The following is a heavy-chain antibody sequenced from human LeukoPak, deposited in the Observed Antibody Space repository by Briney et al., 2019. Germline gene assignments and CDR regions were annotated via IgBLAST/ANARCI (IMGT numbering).Heavy chain of an antibody. D-gene: IGHD3-10*01. V-gene: IGHV4-59*01. CDR2: SGSS. J-gene: IGHJ6*02. CDR3: ARTRRHYYGSGKNVTPWPAGLDV. CDR1: GDSFYNYY. Sequence: PSETLSLTCTASGDSFYNYYWTWIRQPPGKGLEWIGYSGSSKYNPSLKSRVPISTDTSKRHFSLTLSSLTAADTAVYYCARTRRHYYGSGKNVTPWPAGLDVWGQGTTITVS.